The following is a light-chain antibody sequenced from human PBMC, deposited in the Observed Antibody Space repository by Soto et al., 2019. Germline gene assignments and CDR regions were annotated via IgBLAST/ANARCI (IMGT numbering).Light chain of an antibody. V-gene: IGLV2-14*01. J-gene: IGLJ1*01. CDR3: NSQTSSGIRV. CDR1: SSDFGGFNH. CDR2: EVT. Sequence: QSALTQPASVSGSPGQSITISCTGTSSDFGGFNHVSWYQHHPGKAPKLIIYEVTYRPSGVSNRFSGSKSGYTASLTISGLQAEDEADYYCNSQTSSGIRVFGTGTKLIVL.